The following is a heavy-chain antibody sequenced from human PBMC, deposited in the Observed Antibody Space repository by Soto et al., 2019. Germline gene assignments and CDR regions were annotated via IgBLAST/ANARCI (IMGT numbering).Heavy chain of an antibody. Sequence: SETLSLTCAVSSGSISSSNWWSWVRQPPGKGLEWIGEIYHSGSTNYNPSLKSRVTISVDKSKNQFSLKLSSVTAADTAVYYCARVGPPEDYYMDVWGKGTTVTVSS. CDR1: SGSISSSNW. V-gene: IGHV4-4*02. CDR2: IYHSGST. CDR3: ARVGPPEDYYMDV. J-gene: IGHJ6*03.